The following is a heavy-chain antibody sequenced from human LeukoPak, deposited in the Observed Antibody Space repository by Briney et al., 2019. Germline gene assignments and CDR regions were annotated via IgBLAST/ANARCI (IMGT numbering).Heavy chain of an antibody. CDR1: GGSFSGYY. V-gene: IGHV4-34*01. Sequence: TSETLSLTFAVYGGSFSGYYWSWIRQPPGKGLEWIGEINHSGSTDYNPSLKSRVTISVDTSKNQFSLKLSSVTAADTAVYYCARIGASSWYYFDYWGQGTLVTVSS. CDR2: INHSGST. J-gene: IGHJ4*02. D-gene: IGHD6-13*01. CDR3: ARIGASSWYYFDY.